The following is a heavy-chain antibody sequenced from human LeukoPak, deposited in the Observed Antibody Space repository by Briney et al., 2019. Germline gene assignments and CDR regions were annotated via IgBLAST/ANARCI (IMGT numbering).Heavy chain of an antibody. CDR2: RYYSGNT. D-gene: IGHD2-8*01. CDR3: ARGHRTSSAYHCNAMDV. Sequence: SQTLSLTCTVSGGSISSGSYWWSWIRQHPEKGLEWIGYRYYSGNTYYNPSLKSRVSISLDTSKNQLSLTLTSVTAAVTAVYYCARGHRTSSAYHCNAMDVWGQGTRVTVSS. V-gene: IGHV4-31*03. CDR1: GGSISSGSYW. J-gene: IGHJ6*02.